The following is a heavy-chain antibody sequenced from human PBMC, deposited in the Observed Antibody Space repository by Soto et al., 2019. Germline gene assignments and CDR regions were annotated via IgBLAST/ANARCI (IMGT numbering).Heavy chain of an antibody. CDR1: GGSFSGYY. CDR3: ARAANLGYSSGWYVY. Sequence: QGLLQQRGAGLLKPSETLSLTCAVYGGSFSGYYWSWIRQPPGKGLEVIGEVNHSGTANYSPSIKRRVSISLDTSKNEFSLTLTSVTAADTAVYYCARAANLGYSSGWYVYWGQGTLVTVSS. J-gene: IGHJ4*02. D-gene: IGHD6-19*01. CDR2: VNHSGTA. V-gene: IGHV4-34*01.